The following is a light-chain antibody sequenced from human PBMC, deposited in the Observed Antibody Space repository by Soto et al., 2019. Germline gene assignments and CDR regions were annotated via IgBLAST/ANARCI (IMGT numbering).Light chain of an antibody. J-gene: IGLJ1*01. V-gene: IGLV2-8*01. Sequence: QSALTQPPSASGSPGQSVAISCTGTSSDVGGYNYVSWYQQHPGKATKLMLYEVNKRPSGIPDRFSGSKSGNTASLTVSGLQADVEADYYCSSYAGSNNVFGTGNKLTV. CDR3: SSYAGSNNV. CDR1: SSDVGGYNY. CDR2: EVN.